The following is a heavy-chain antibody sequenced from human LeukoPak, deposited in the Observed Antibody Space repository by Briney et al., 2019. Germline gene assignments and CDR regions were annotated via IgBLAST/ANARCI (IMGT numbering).Heavy chain of an antibody. V-gene: IGHV3-7*01. CDR1: GFTFSDFW. CDR3: ARDWDRTDY. J-gene: IGHJ4*02. D-gene: IGHD1-26*01. Sequence: GGSLRLSCAGSGFTFSDFWMTWVRQTPGKGLEWVANIKEDGTEKNLVDSVKGRFTISRDNTKNTLYLQMNSLRAEDTAVYYCARDWDRTDYWGQGTLVTVSS. CDR2: IKEDGTEK.